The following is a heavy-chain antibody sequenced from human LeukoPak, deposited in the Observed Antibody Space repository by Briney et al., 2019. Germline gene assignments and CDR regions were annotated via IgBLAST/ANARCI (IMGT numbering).Heavy chain of an antibody. CDR1: GGTFSSYA. CDR3: ATGPTYYDILTGYYPTYFDY. J-gene: IGHJ4*02. D-gene: IGHD3-9*01. V-gene: IGHV1-69*05. CDR2: IIPIFGTA. Sequence: SVNVSCKASGGTFSSYAISWVRQAPGQGLEWMGGIIPIFGTANYAQKFQGRLTTTTDESTSTAYMELSSLSSEYTAVYYCATGPTYYDILTGYYPTYFDYWGQGTLVTVSS.